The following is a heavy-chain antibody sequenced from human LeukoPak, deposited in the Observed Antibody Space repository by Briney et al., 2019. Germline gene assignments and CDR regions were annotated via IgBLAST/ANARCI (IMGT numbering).Heavy chain of an antibody. CDR1: GDSISSGPYH. D-gene: IGHD3-22*01. J-gene: IGHJ4*02. Sequence: PSETLSLTCTVSGDSISSGPYHWGWIRQPPGKGLEWIGNIYYGENTYYNPSLKSRVTISIDTSNNQFYLKLSSLTAADTAVYYCARRGDSSGYHKIFDYWGQGTLVTVSS. CDR2: IYYGENT. V-gene: IGHV4-39*01. CDR3: ARRGDSSGYHKIFDY.